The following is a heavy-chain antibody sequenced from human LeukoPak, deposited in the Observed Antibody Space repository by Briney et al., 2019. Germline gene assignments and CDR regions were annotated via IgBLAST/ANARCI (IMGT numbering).Heavy chain of an antibody. CDR3: ARGGRWLQSGLNY. CDR1: GGSISSNY. CDR2: IYYSGST. D-gene: IGHD5-24*01. J-gene: IGHJ4*02. Sequence: PSETLSLTCTVSGGSISSNYWSWIRQPPGKGLEWIGYIYYSGSTNYNPSLKSRVTISVDTSKNQFSLKLSSVTAADTAVYYCARGGRWLQSGLNYWGQGTLVTVSS. V-gene: IGHV4-59*01.